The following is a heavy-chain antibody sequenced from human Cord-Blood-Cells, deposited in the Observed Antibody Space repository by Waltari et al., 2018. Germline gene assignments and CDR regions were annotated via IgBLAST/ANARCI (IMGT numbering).Heavy chain of an antibody. D-gene: IGHD1-1*01. Sequence: QVQLQQWGAGLLKPSETLSLTCAVYGRSFSGSYWSWIRQPPGKGLEWIGEINHSGSTNYNPSLKSRVTISVDTSKNQFSLKLSSVTAADTAVYYCARAPRTDPGWFDPWGQGTLVTVSS. CDR1: GRSFSGSY. J-gene: IGHJ5*02. V-gene: IGHV4-34*01. CDR3: ARAPRTDPGWFDP. CDR2: INHSGST.